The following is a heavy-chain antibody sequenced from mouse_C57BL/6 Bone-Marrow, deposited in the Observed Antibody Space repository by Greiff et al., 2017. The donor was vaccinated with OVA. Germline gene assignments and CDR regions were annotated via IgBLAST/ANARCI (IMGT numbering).Heavy chain of an antibody. Sequence: VKLQESGAELVRPGASVKLSCKASGYTFTDYYINWVQQRPGQGLEWIARIYPGSGNTYYNEKFTGKATLHAEKSSSTGYMQLSSLTSEDSAVYVCARGYDGYCSFAYWGQGTLVTVSA. V-gene: IGHV1-76*01. D-gene: IGHD2-3*01. CDR3: ARGYDGYCSFAY. CDR1: GYTFTDYY. J-gene: IGHJ3*01. CDR2: IYPGSGNT.